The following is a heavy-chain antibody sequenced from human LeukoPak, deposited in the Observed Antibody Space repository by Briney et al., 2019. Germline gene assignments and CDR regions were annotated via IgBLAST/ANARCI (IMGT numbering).Heavy chain of an antibody. CDR2: INHSGST. D-gene: IGHD3-22*01. V-gene: IGHV4-34*01. Sequence: SETLSLTCAVYGGSFSGYYWSWIRQPPGKGLEWIGEINHSGSTNYNPSLKSRVTISVDTSKNQFSLKLSSVTAADTAVYYCARLQRLGYYYDSSGYSHWGQGTLVTVSS. CDR3: ARLQRLGYYYDSSGYSH. J-gene: IGHJ4*02. CDR1: GGSFSGYY.